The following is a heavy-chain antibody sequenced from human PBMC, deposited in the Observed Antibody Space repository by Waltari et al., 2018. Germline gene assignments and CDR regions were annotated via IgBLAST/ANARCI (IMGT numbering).Heavy chain of an antibody. V-gene: IGHV3-21*01. CDR1: GFTFSSYS. CDR3: ARDLRAETDY. Sequence: EVQLVESGGGLVKPGGSLRLSCAASGFTFSSYSMNWVRQAPGKGLAWVSSISSSSSYIYYADSVKGRFTISRDNAKNSLYLQMNSLRAEDTAVYYCARDLRAETDYWGQGTLVTVSS. J-gene: IGHJ4*02. CDR2: ISSSSSYI. D-gene: IGHD6-19*01.